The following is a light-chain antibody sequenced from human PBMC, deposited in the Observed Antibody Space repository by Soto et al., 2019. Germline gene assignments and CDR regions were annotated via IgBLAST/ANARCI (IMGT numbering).Light chain of an antibody. CDR1: QSISDW. J-gene: IGKJ1*01. V-gene: IGKV1-5*01. CDR2: DAS. Sequence: VHRTDSPSTLSASVLYRVSITFRASQSISDWLAWYQQKPGKAPKLLIFDASSLESGVPSRFSGSGSGTDFTLTISSLQPDDFATYYCQQYSAFPWTFGQGTKVDIK. CDR3: QQYSAFPWT.